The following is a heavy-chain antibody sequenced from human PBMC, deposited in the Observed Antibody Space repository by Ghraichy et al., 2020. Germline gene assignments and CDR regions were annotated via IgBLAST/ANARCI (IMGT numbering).Heavy chain of an antibody. CDR3: ARGLNIVATVGFDY. V-gene: IGHV4-4*02. CDR1: GGSISSSNW. CDR2: IYHSGST. Sequence: SETLSLTCAVSGGSISSSNWWSWVRQPPGKGLEWIGEIYHSGSTNYNPSLKSRVNISVDKSKNQFSLKLSSVTAADTAVYYCARGLNIVATVGFDYWGQGTLVTVS. D-gene: IGHD5-12*01. J-gene: IGHJ4*02.